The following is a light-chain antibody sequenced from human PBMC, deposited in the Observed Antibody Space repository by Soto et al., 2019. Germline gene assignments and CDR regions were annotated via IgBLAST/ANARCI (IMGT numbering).Light chain of an antibody. CDR2: EAS. J-gene: IGKJ2*01. V-gene: IGKV1-39*01. Sequence: DIQMTQSPSSLSASVGDRVTISCRASENIRDFLNWYQQKPGRAPKLLMFEASTLQSGVPSRFSGGGSGTDFTLTISSLPPEDFATYFCHQSYGTPPTFGQGTKLEIK. CDR3: HQSYGTPPT. CDR1: ENIRDF.